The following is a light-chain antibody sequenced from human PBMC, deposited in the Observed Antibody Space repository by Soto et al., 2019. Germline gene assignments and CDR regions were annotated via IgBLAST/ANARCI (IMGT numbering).Light chain of an antibody. V-gene: IGKV1-33*01. Sequence: DIQMTQSPSSLSASIGDRVILTCQASQDIANSLNWYQHKPGKAPKLLIYDASNLERGVPARFSGSGSGTDFSFTISSLQPEDIATYYCQQYENLPPFGQGTRLEIK. CDR2: DAS. J-gene: IGKJ5*01. CDR1: QDIANS. CDR3: QQYENLPP.